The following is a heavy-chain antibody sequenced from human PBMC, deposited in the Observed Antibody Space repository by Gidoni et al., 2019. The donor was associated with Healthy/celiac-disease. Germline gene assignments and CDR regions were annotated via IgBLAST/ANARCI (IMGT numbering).Heavy chain of an antibody. J-gene: IGHJ4*02. CDR3: AGFQRGDYDFWSGYNFAY. V-gene: IGHV4-39*01. Sequence: QLQLQESGPGLVKPSETLSLTCTVSGGSISSSSYYWGWIRQPPGKGLEWIGSIYYSGRTYYNPSLKSRVTISVDTSKNQFSLKLSSVTAADTAVYYCAGFQRGDYDFWSGYNFAYWGQGTLVTVSS. CDR1: GGSISSSSYY. D-gene: IGHD3-3*01. CDR2: IYYSGRT.